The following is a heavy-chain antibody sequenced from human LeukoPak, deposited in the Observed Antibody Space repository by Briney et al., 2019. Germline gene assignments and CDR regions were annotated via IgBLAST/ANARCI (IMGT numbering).Heavy chain of an antibody. Sequence: SQTLSLTCTVSGGSISSGGYYWSWIRQPPGKGLEWIGYIYHSGSTYYNPSLKSRVTISVDRSKNQFSLKLSSVTAADTAVYYCAREYSSSSDPYFDYWGQGTLVTVSS. V-gene: IGHV4-30-2*01. CDR2: IYHSGST. J-gene: IGHJ4*02. D-gene: IGHD6-6*01. CDR1: GGSISSGGYY. CDR3: AREYSSSSDPYFDY.